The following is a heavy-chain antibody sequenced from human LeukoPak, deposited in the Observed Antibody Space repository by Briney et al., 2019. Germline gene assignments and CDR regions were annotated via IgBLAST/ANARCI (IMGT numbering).Heavy chain of an antibody. D-gene: IGHD3-10*01. V-gene: IGHV3-23*01. J-gene: IGHJ4*02. Sequence: GGSLRLSCAASGFTFSSYAMSWVRQAPGKGLEWVSAISGSGGSTYYADSVKGRFTIPRDNSRNTLYLQINGLRPDDTSVYYCARSNFYGSGSYQDYWGQGTLVSVSS. CDR2: ISGSGGST. CDR1: GFTFSSYA. CDR3: ARSNFYGSGSYQDY.